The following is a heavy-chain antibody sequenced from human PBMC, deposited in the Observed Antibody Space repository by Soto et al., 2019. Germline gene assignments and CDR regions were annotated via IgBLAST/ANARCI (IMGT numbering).Heavy chain of an antibody. CDR3: AKEWSYSSGWSHVDY. V-gene: IGHV3-23*01. CDR2: ISGSGGST. J-gene: IGHJ4*02. D-gene: IGHD6-19*01. CDR1: GFTFGSYA. Sequence: WGSLRLSCAASGFTFGSYAMSWVRQAPGKGLEWVSAISGSGGSTYYADSVKGRFTISRDNSKNTLYLQMNSLRAEDTAVYYCAKEWSYSSGWSHVDYWGQGTLVPVSS.